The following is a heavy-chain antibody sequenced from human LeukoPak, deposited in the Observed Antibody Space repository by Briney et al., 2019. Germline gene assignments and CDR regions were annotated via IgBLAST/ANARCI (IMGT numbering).Heavy chain of an antibody. CDR1: GFTVSSNY. V-gene: IGHV3-74*01. Sequence: GGSLRLSCAASGFTVSSNYMSWVRQAPGKGLVWVSRINTDGTSTSYADSVKGRFTISRDNAKNTLYLQMNSLRAEDTAVYYCARGGPRRGAYFDYWGQGTLVTVSS. J-gene: IGHJ4*02. CDR2: INTDGTST. CDR3: ARGGPRRGAYFDY.